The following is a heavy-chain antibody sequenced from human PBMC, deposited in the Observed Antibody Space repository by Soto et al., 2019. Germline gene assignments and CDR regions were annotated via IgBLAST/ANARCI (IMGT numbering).Heavy chain of an antibody. CDR2: MSYDGSNK. D-gene: IGHD1-7*01. CDR1: GFTFSSYA. Sequence: QVQLVESGGGVVQPGRSLRLSCAASGFTFSSYAMHWVRQAPGQGLEWVALMSYDGSNKYYADSVKGRFTISRDKSKNTLYLQMNSLRPEDTAVYHCARDQGGTTLYYHGMDVWGQGTTVTVSS. CDR3: ARDQGGTTLYYHGMDV. J-gene: IGHJ6*02. V-gene: IGHV3-30-3*01.